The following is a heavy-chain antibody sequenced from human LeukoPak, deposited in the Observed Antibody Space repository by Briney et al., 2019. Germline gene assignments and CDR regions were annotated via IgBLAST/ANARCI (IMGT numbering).Heavy chain of an antibody. CDR2: ISNSSSNSNSNI. V-gene: IGHV3-21*01. CDR1: GFSFSDYC. J-gene: IGHJ4*02. CDR3: ARGSSGWTGFDYFDY. D-gene: IGHD6-19*01. Sequence: GGSLRLSCAASGFSFSDYCMNWVRQGPGKGLEWVSSISNSSSNSNSNIYYSDSLKGRFTISRDNAKNSLYLQINSLRVEDTAVYYCARGSSGWTGFDYFDYWGQGALVTVSS.